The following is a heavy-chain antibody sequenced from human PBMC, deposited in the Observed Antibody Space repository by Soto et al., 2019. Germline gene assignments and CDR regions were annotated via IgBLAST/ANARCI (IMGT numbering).Heavy chain of an antibody. CDR1: GGTFSSYA. CDR3: ARGSSNTGQLDYYGSGSYRPYYYYGMDV. Sequence: RASVKVSCKASGGTFSSYAISWVRQAPGQGLEWMGGIIPIFGTANYAQKFQGRVTITADESTSTAYMELSSLRSEDTAVYYCARGSSNTGQLDYYGSGSYRPYYYYGMDVWGQGTTVTVSS. V-gene: IGHV1-69*13. CDR2: IIPIFGTA. D-gene: IGHD3-10*01. J-gene: IGHJ6*02.